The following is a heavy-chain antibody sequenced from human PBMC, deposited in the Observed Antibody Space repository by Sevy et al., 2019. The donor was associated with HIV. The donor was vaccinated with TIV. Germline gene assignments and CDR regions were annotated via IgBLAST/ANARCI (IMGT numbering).Heavy chain of an antibody. Sequence: SETLSLTCTVSGGSIISYYWSWIRQPAGKGLEWIGRIYTSGSTNYNPSLKSRVTMSVDTSKNQFSLKLSSVTAADTAVYYCARDSPRGYSSGWYRREGNYFDYWGQGTLVTVSS. V-gene: IGHV4-4*07. D-gene: IGHD6-19*01. J-gene: IGHJ4*02. CDR2: IYTSGST. CDR3: ARDSPRGYSSGWYRREGNYFDY. CDR1: GGSIISYY.